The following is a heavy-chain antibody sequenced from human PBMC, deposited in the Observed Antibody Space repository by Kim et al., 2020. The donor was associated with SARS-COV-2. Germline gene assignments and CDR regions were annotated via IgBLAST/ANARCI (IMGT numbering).Heavy chain of an antibody. D-gene: IGHD6-13*01. CDR2: INTNTGNP. Sequence: ASVKVSCKASGYTFTSYAMNWVRQAPGQGLEWMGWINTNTGNPTYAQGFTGRFVFSLDTSVSTAYLQISSLKAEDTAVYYCARVAILAAGQDFDLWGRGTLVTVSS. CDR3: ARVAILAAGQDFDL. J-gene: IGHJ2*01. V-gene: IGHV7-4-1*02. CDR1: GYTFTSYA.